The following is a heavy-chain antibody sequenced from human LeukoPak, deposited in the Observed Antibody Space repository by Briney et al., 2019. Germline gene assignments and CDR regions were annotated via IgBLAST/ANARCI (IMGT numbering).Heavy chain of an antibody. CDR2: IYHSGTT. J-gene: IGHJ4*02. Sequence: PSETLSLTCAVSGGSISSGGYSWSWIRQPPGKGLEWIGYIYHSGTTYYNPSLKSRVTISLDRSKNQFSLKLSSVTAADTAAYYCARTRGWLFDYWGQGTLVTVSS. D-gene: IGHD5-12*01. V-gene: IGHV4-30-2*01. CDR1: GGSISSGGYS. CDR3: ARTRGWLFDY.